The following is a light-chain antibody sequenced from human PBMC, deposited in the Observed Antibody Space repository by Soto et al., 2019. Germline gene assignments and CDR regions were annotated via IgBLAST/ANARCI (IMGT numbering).Light chain of an antibody. CDR3: SSFTSTSTYV. V-gene: IGLV2-14*01. J-gene: IGLJ1*01. CDR1: SSDVGGCTC. Sequence: QSALTQPASVSGSPGQSITISCTGTSSDVGGCTCVSWYQQHPGKAPKLMIYKVNNRPSGVSNRFSGSKSGNTASLTISGLQAEDEADYYCSSFTSTSTYVFGTGTKLTVL. CDR2: KVN.